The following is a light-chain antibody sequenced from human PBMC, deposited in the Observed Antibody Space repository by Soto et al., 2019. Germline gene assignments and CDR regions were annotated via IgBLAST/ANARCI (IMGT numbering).Light chain of an antibody. J-gene: IGKJ3*01. CDR2: AAS. Sequence: EIVLTQSPGTLSLSPGERATLSCRASQSIXXXXXAWYQQKPGQAPRLLIYAASSRATGIPDRFSGSGSGTXFXXXXXXXXXXDFAVYYCQXXGSSPGFTFGPGTKVDIK. CDR3: QXXGSSPGFT. V-gene: IGKV3-20*01. CDR1: QSIXXXX.